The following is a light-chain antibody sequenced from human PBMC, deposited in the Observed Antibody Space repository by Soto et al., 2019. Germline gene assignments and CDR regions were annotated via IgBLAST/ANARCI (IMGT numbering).Light chain of an antibody. CDR1: QSVSID. CDR2: GAS. V-gene: IGKV3D-15*01. Sequence: EIVMTQSPDTLSVSPGERATLSCRASQSVSIDLAWYQQKPGQAPRLLIYGASSRATGIPDRFSGSGSGTDFTLTISRLEPEDFAVYYCQHYVTWPLTFGGGTKVDI. J-gene: IGKJ4*01. CDR3: QHYVTWPLT.